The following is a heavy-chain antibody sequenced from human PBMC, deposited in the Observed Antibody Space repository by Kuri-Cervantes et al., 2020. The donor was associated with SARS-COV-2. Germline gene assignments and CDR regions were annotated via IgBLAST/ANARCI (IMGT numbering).Heavy chain of an antibody. D-gene: IGHD3-9*01. CDR3: AREIQWAIFLEGIFDY. V-gene: IGHV3-7*01. CDR1: RFTFSNYW. Sequence: GESLKISCAASRFTFSNYWMHWVRQPPGRGLEWVANVNQDGSQIFYVDFVKGRFTISRDNAKNSLYLQMNSLRAEDTAVYYCAREIQWAIFLEGIFDYWGQGTLVTVSS. J-gene: IGHJ4*02. CDR2: VNQDGSQI.